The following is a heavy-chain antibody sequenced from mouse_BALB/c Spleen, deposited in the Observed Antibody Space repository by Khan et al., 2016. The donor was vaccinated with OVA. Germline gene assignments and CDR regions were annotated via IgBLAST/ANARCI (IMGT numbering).Heavy chain of an antibody. CDR3: ARCACKPVYAMDD. V-gene: IGHV1S136*01. D-gene: IGHD3-1*01. CDR2: INRNCDGT. J-gene: IGHJ4*01. CDR1: GYTFTNFV. Sequence: EVQLQESGPELVKPGASVKMCCKASGYTFTNFVMHGVTRKPGQGLEWDGSINRNCDGTIYNEKFISKATLTSDESSSTAIIERSSLTSEDSAVTYSARCACKPVYAMDDWAQGTSVTVSS.